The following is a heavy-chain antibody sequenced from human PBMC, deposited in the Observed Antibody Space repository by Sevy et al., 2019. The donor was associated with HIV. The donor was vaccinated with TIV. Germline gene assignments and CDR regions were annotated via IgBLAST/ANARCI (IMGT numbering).Heavy chain of an antibody. CDR2: ISSSSSTI. J-gene: IGHJ3*02. CDR3: ARDGSNYYDSSGYGRDAFDI. D-gene: IGHD3-22*01. V-gene: IGHV3-48*01. CDR1: GFTFSSYS. Sequence: GGSLRLSCAASGFTFSSYSMNWVRQAPGKGLEWVSYISSSSSTIYYADSVKGRFTISRDNAKNSLYLQMNSLRAEDTAVYYCARDGSNYYDSSGYGRDAFDIWGQGTMVTCSS.